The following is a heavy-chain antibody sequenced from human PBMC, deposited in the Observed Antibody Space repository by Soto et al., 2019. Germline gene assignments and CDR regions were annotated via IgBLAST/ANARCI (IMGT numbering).Heavy chain of an antibody. CDR3: AREPKIGEYYFDY. Sequence: GGSLRLSCAASGFTFSSYAMHWVRQAPGKGLEXVAXXSXXGXXXXXAXXGKGRFTISRDNSKNTLYLQMNSLRAEETAVYYCAREPKIGEYYFDYWGLGTLVTVSS. J-gene: IGHJ4*02. D-gene: IGHD3-10*01. CDR1: GFTFSSYA. V-gene: IGHV3-30-3*01. CDR2: XSXXGXXX.